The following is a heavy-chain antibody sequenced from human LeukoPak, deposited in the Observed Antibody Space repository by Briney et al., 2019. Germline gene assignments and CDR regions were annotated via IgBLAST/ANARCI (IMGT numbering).Heavy chain of an antibody. CDR3: ARHNWGRAFHI. CDR1: EFTFSGYW. Sequence: GGSLRLSCAASEFTFSGYWMAWVRQAPGKGLEWVANINQDGSETFYVDSVKGRFTVSRDNAKNSLYLEVNNQRAEDTAVYYCARHNWGRAFHIWGQGTMVTVSS. J-gene: IGHJ3*02. V-gene: IGHV3-7*01. D-gene: IGHD1-1*01. CDR2: INQDGSET.